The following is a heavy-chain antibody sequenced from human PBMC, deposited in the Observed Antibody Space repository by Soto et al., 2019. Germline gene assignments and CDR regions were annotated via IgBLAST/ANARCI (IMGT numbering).Heavy chain of an antibody. CDR2: ISSSSTNI. J-gene: IGHJ6*03. D-gene: IGHD2-8*01. V-gene: IGHV3-48*02. CDR1: GFTISGNA. CDR3: GRELSWCSKCYYYMDF. Sequence: EVQLVESGGGLVQPGGSLRLSCAASGFTISGNAMNWVRQAPGRGLEWVSYISSSSTNIHYADSVRGRFTISRDNAKNSLYLQINSLRDKDMAVYRCGRELSWCSKCYYYMDFWGKGTTFAVSS.